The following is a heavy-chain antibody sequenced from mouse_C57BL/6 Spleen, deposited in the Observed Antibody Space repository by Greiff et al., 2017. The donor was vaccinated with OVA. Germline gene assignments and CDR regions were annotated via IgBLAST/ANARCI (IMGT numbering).Heavy chain of an antibody. J-gene: IGHJ3*01. V-gene: IGHV1-15*01. D-gene: IGHD1-1*02. CDR1: GYTFTDYE. Sequence: VQLQPSGAELVRPGASVTLSCKASGYTFTDYEMHWVKQTPVHGLEWIGAIDPETGGTAYNQKFKGKAILTADKSSSTAYMELRSLTSEDSAVYYCTRGGGYGFAYWGQGTLVTVSA. CDR3: TRGGGYGFAY. CDR2: IDPETGGT.